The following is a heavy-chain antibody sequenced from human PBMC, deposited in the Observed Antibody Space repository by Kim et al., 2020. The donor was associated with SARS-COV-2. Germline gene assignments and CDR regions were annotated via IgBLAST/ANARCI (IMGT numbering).Heavy chain of an antibody. V-gene: IGHV1-3*01. CDR3: ARDQDVDTAMLDAFDS. D-gene: IGHD5-18*01. Sequence: KFQGRVTLTRDTSASTAYMELSRLTSEDTAVYYCARDQDVDTAMLDAFDSWGQGTVVTVSS. J-gene: IGHJ3*02.